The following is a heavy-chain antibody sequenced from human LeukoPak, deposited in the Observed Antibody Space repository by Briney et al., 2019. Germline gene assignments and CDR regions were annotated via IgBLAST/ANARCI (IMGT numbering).Heavy chain of an antibody. Sequence: TSETLSLTCAVYGGSFSGYYWSWIRQPPGKGLEWIGEINHSGSTNYNPSLKSRVTISVDTSKNQFSLKLSSVTAADTAVYYCARRAIGYCSSTSCRSQAYFDYWGQGTLVTVSS. V-gene: IGHV4-34*01. CDR2: INHSGST. CDR1: GGSFSGYY. CDR3: ARRAIGYCSSTSCRSQAYFDY. J-gene: IGHJ4*02. D-gene: IGHD2-2*01.